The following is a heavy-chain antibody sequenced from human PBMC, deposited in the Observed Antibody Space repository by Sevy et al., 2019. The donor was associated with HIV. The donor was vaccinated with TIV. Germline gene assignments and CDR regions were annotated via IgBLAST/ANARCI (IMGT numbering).Heavy chain of an antibody. J-gene: IGHJ4*02. V-gene: IGHV1-2*02. CDR2: INPNNGGT. Sequence: ASVKVSCRASGYTFTDYYLHWVRQAPGQGLEWMGWINPNNGGTEYAQRFQGRVAMTRDTSNSTVYMELSRLRSDDTAVYYCARACLVSGSYTNDYWGQGTLVTVSS. CDR3: ARACLVSGSYTNDY. CDR1: GYTFTDYY. D-gene: IGHD3-10*01.